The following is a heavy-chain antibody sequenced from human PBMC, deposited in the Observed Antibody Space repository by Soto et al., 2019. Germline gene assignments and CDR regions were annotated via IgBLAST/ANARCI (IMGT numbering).Heavy chain of an antibody. V-gene: IGHV4-34*01. D-gene: IGHD2-2*01. J-gene: IGHJ5*02. CDR3: ARGLLGYCSSTSCPSEGSWFDP. Sequence: SETLSLTCAVYGGSFSGYYWSWIRQPPGKGLEWIGEINHSGSTNYNPSLKSRVTISVDTSKNQFSLKLSSVTAADTAVYYCARGLLGYCSSTSCPSEGSWFDPWGQGTLVTVSS. CDR1: GGSFSGYY. CDR2: INHSGST.